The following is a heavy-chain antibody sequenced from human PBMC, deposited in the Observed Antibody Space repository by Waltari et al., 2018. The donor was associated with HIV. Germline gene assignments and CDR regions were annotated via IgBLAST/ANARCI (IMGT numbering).Heavy chain of an antibody. Sequence: EVQLVESGGGLVQFGGSLRLSCAASGFIFSSYDMHWVRQVTGKGLEWVSAIGTLADTYYADSVRGRFTISRENAKNSLYLQMNGLRAEDTGVYYCAGHPLTSGWHGGMDVWGQGTTVTVSS. V-gene: IGHV3-13*01. CDR1: GFIFSSYD. CDR3: AGHPLTSGWHGGMDV. CDR2: IGTLADT. J-gene: IGHJ6*02. D-gene: IGHD6-19*01.